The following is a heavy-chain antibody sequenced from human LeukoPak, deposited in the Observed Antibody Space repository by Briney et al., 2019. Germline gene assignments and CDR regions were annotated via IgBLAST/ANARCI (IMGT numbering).Heavy chain of an antibody. CDR1: GYTFTGHN. Sequence: ASVKVSCKASGYTFTGHNMHWVRQAPGQGLEWMGWINPNTGGTNYAQNSQGRVTMTRDTSISTAYMELSRLRSDDTAVYYCARENVADYYDSGGYCDYWGQGTLVTVSS. D-gene: IGHD3-22*01. CDR3: ARENVADYYDSGGYCDY. J-gene: IGHJ4*02. CDR2: INPNTGGT. V-gene: IGHV1-2*02.